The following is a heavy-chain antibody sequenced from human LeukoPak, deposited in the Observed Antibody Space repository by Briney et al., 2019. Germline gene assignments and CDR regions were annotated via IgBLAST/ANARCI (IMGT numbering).Heavy chain of an antibody. D-gene: IGHD6-13*01. J-gene: IGHJ4*02. CDR1: GFTFSSYS. CDR2: ISSSSSYI. V-gene: IGHV3-21*01. CDR3: ASNPSGIAGGSDY. Sequence: GGSLRLSCAASGFTFSSYSMKWGRQARGKGVEWVSSISSSSSYIYYADSVKGRFTISRHNAKNSLYLQMNSLRAEDTAVYYCASNPSGIAGGSDYWGQGTLVTVSS.